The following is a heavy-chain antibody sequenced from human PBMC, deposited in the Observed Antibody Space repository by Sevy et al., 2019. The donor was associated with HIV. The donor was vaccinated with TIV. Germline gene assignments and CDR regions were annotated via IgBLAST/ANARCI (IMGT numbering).Heavy chain of an antibody. CDR1: GFTFSSYG. CDR2: IRYDGSNK. CDR3: AKLVPYCSSTSCQNSSSSVAY. D-gene: IGHD2-2*01. Sequence: GGSLRLSCAASGFTFSSYGMHWVRQAPGKGLEWVAFIRYDGSNKYYADSVKGRFTISRDNSKNTLYLQMNSLRAEDTAVYYCAKLVPYCSSTSCQNSSSSVAYWGQGTLVTVSS. J-gene: IGHJ4*02. V-gene: IGHV3-30*02.